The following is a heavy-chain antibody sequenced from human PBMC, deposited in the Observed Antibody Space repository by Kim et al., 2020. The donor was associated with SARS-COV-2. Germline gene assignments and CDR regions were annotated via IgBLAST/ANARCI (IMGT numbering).Heavy chain of an antibody. D-gene: IGHD3-10*01. CDR2: ISYDGSNK. Sequence: GGSLRLSCAASGFTFSSYAMHWVRQAPGKGLEWVAVISYDGSNKYYADSVKGRFTISRDNSKNTLYLQMNSLRAEDTAVYYCARDGPVEGDLLWVGDLLKYGMDGWGQGTTVTVSS. V-gene: IGHV3-30*04. CDR3: ARDGPVEGDLLWVGDLLKYGMDG. J-gene: IGHJ6*02. CDR1: GFTFSSYA.